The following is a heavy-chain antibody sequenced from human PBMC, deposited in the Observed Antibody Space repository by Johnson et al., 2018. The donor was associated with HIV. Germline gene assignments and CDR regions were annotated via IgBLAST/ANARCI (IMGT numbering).Heavy chain of an antibody. V-gene: IGHV3-53*01. D-gene: IGHD2-21*02. J-gene: IGHJ3*02. CDR2: IYSGGST. CDR1: GFIVSSNC. Sequence: EVQLVESGGGLMQPGGSLRLSCAASGFIVSSNCMTWVRQAPGKGLEWVSVIYSGGSTYYVDSVKGRFTISRDNSKNTLCLQTNSLRVEDTAVYYCARGGAYCGGDCNSFDIWGQGTMVTVSS. CDR3: ARGGAYCGGDCNSFDI.